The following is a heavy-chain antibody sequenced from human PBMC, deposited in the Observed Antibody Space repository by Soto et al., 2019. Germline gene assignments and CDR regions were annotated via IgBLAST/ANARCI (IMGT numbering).Heavy chain of an antibody. V-gene: IGHV3-7*03. CDR3: ARTHYDILTGYSLD. CDR1: GFTFSSYW. Sequence: EVQLVESGGGLVQPGGSLRLSCAASGFTFSSYWMSWVRQAPGKGLEWVANIKQDGSEKYYVDSVKGRFTISRDNAKNSLYLQMNSLRAEDTVVYYCARTHYDILTGYSLDWGQGTLVTVSS. D-gene: IGHD3-9*01. J-gene: IGHJ4*02. CDR2: IKQDGSEK.